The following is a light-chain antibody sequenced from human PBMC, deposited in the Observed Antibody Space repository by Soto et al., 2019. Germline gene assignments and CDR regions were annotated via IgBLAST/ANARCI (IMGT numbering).Light chain of an antibody. CDR1: SSDVGTYDY. CDR3: SPYAGNNIFVI. V-gene: IGLV2-8*01. Sequence: QSALTQPPSASGSPGQSVTISCTGTSSDVGTYDYVSWYQQHPGKAPKLMIYEVTKRPSGVPDRFSGSKSGNTASLTVSGLQSEDEADYYCSPYAGNNIFVIFGGGPKVTVL. CDR2: EVT. J-gene: IGLJ2*01.